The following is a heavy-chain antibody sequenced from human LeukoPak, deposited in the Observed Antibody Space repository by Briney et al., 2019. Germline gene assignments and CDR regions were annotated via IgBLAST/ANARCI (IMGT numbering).Heavy chain of an antibody. CDR1: GGTFSSYA. J-gene: IGHJ3*02. Sequence: ASVKVSCKASGGTFSSYAISWVRQAPGQGLEWMGRIIPILGIANYAQKFQGRVTITADKSTGTAYMELSSLRSEDTAVYYCARDTPQYYYDSSGYPDAFDIWGQGTMVTVSS. CDR3: ARDTPQYYYDSSGYPDAFDI. CDR2: IIPILGIA. V-gene: IGHV1-69*04. D-gene: IGHD3-22*01.